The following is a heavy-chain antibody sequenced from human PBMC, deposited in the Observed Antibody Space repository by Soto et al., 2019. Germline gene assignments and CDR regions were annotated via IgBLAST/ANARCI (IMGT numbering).Heavy chain of an antibody. CDR1: GYTFTSYV. CDR3: ARSGEHPLDF. Sequence: QVQLVQSGPEVKKPGASVKVSCKTSGYTFTSYVINWVRQAPGQGLEWMGFSTHTGNTNYAQKFQGRVAFTPDSSTSTAYMEVRGLRADDTAVYYCARSGEHPLDFWGQGTPVTISS. J-gene: IGHJ4*02. D-gene: IGHD3-10*01. V-gene: IGHV1-18*01. CDR2: STHTGNT.